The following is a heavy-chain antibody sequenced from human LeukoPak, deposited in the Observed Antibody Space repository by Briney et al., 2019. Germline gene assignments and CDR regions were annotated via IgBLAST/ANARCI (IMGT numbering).Heavy chain of an antibody. CDR3: ARDPSRGYSYGYADY. D-gene: IGHD5-18*01. CDR1: GFSFSTYW. Sequence: GGSLRLSCAAPGFSFSTYWMNWVRQPPGKGLEWVANIMRDGSEKYYVDSVKGRFTISRDNAKNSLYLQMNSLRGEDTAVYYCARDPSRGYSYGYADYWGQGSLVIVSS. V-gene: IGHV3-7*01. J-gene: IGHJ4*02. CDR2: IMRDGSEK.